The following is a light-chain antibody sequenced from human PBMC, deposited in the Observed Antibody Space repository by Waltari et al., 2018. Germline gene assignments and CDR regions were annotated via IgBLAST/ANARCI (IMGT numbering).Light chain of an antibody. V-gene: IGKV1-39*01. CDR1: QSISSY. J-gene: IGKJ2*01. CDR2: AAS. Sequence: DIQMTQSPSSLSASVGDRVTITCRASQSISSYLNWYQQKPGKAPKLLIYAASSLQSGVPSRFSGSGSGTDFTLTISSLQPEDFATYYCLQYHSYSKFGQGTKLEIK. CDR3: LQYHSYSK.